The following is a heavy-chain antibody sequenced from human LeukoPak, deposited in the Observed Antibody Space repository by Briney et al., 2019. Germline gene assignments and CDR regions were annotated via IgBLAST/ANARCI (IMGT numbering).Heavy chain of an antibody. V-gene: IGHV3-23*01. CDR2: ISGSGGST. J-gene: IGHJ4*02. D-gene: IGHD6-13*01. CDR1: GFTFSSHA. Sequence: GGSLRLSCAASGFTFSSHAMSWVRQAPGKGLEWVSAISGSGGSTYYADSVKGQFTISRDNSKNTLYLQMNSLRAEDTAVYYCAKPAAALYYFGYWGQGTLVTVSS. CDR3: AKPAAALYYFGY.